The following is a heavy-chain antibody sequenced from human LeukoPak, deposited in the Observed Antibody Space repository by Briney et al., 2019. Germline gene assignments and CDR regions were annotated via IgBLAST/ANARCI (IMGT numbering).Heavy chain of an antibody. CDR3: ARAFRAYGSGSYRNWFDP. CDR1: GGSISSYS. D-gene: IGHD3-10*01. Sequence: SETLSLTCTVSGGSISSYSWSWIRQPPGKGLEWIGYIYHSGSTYYNPSLKSRVTISVDRSKNQFSLKLSSVTAADTAVYYCARAFRAYGSGSYRNWFDPWGQGTLVTVSS. V-gene: IGHV4-30-2*01. CDR2: IYHSGST. J-gene: IGHJ5*02.